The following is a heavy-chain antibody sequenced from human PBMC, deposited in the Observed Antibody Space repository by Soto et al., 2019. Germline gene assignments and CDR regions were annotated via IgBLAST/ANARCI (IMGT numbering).Heavy chain of an antibody. CDR1: GGSFSGYY. V-gene: IGHV4-34*01. CDR3: ARGIIAGAFDI. D-gene: IGHD6-13*01. Sequence: QVQLQQWGAGLLKPSETLSLTCAVYGGSFSGYYWSWIRQPPGKGLEWIGEINHSGSTNYNPSLKSRVTISVDTSKNQFSLKLSSVTAADTAVYYCARGIIAGAFDIWGQGTMVTVSS. CDR2: INHSGST. J-gene: IGHJ3*02.